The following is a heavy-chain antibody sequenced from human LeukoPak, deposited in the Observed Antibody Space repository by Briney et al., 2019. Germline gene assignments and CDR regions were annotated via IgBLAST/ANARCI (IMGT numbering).Heavy chain of an antibody. Sequence: SETLSLTCAVYIESFSGYHWNWIRQTPGKGLEWIGSIYYHENTYYNSSLKSRVTISVDTSKNQFSLKLNSVTAADTAVYFCARRAYSAAYWKHFDYWGQGTLVTVSS. CDR3: ARRAYSAAYWKHFDY. J-gene: IGHJ4*02. CDR2: IYYHENT. CDR1: IESFSGYH. D-gene: IGHD1-1*01. V-gene: IGHV4-34*01.